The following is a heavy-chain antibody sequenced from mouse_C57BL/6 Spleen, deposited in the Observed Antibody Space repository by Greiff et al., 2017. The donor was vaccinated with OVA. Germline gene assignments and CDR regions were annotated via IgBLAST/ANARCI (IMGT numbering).Heavy chain of an antibody. CDR1: GYTFTSYW. Sequence: QVQLQQPGAELVMPGASVKLSCKASGYTFTSYWMHWVKQRPGQGLEWIGEIDPSDSYTNYNQKFKGKSTLTVDKSSSTAYMQLSSLTSEDSAVYYCARSYYGNYWYFDVWGTGTTVTVSS. J-gene: IGHJ1*03. CDR2: IDPSDSYT. D-gene: IGHD2-1*01. V-gene: IGHV1-69*01. CDR3: ARSYYGNYWYFDV.